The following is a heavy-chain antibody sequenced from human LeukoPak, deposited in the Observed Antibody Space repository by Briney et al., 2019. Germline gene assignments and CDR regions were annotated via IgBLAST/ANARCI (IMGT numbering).Heavy chain of an antibody. V-gene: IGHV4-39*01. CDR3: ATRSYYYDSSGYE. J-gene: IGHJ4*02. CDR2: IYYSGST. D-gene: IGHD3-22*01. CDR1: GGSISSSGYY. Sequence: SGTLSLTCTVSGGSISSSGYYWGWIRQPPGKGLEWIGSIYYSGSTYYNPSLRSRVTISVDTSKNQFSLKLSSVTAADTAVYYCATRSYYYDSSGYEWGQGTLVTVSS.